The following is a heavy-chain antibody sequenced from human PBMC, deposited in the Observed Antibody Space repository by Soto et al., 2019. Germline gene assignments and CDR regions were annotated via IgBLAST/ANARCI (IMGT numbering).Heavy chain of an antibody. V-gene: IGHV3-30*03. Sequence: XESLSLSCVGSSFIFSNNGMHWVRQTPGKGLEWVAFMSYDGSDTFYADSVKGRFTISRDNSKNTLFLHMSNLRAEDTAMYYCTIVRVADSALDHWGQGTLVTVSS. J-gene: IGHJ4*02. D-gene: IGHD3-10*02. CDR1: SFIFSNNG. CDR3: TIVRVADSALDH. CDR2: MSYDGSDT.